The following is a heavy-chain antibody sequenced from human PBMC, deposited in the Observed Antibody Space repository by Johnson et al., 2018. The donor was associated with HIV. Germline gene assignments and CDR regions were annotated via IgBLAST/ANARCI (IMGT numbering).Heavy chain of an antibody. CDR3: ARTSLEMATISAFDI. V-gene: IGHV3-66*01. D-gene: IGHD5-24*01. J-gene: IGHJ3*02. CDR1: GFTVSSNY. Sequence: EVHLVESGGGLVQPGGSLRLSCAASGFTVSSNYMSWVRQAPGKGLEWVSGISWNSGSIDYADSVKGRFTISRDNSKNTLYLQMNSLRAEDTAVYYCARTSLEMATISAFDIWCQGTMVTVSS. CDR2: SWNSGSI.